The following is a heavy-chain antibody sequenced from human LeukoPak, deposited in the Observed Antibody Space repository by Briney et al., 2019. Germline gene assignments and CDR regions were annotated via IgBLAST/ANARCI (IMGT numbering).Heavy chain of an antibody. J-gene: IGHJ5*02. Sequence: GGSLRLSCAASGFTFSSYSMNWVRQAPGKGLEWVSSISSSSSYIYYADSVKGRFTISRDNAKNSLYLQMNSLRAEDTAVYYCARAVGLTDWFDPWGQGTLVTVSS. CDR3: ARAVGLTDWFDP. CDR1: GFTFSSYS. V-gene: IGHV3-21*01. CDR2: ISSSSSYI. D-gene: IGHD1-26*01.